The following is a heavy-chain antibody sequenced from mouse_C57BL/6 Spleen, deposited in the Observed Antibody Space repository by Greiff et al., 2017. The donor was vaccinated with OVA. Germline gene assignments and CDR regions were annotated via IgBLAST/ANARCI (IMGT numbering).Heavy chain of an antibody. D-gene: IGHD2-2*01. CDR1: GYTFTSSW. CDR3: ARSPYGYEYYAMDY. V-gene: IGHV1-53*01. J-gene: IGHJ4*01. Sequence: QVQLQQPGTELVKPGASVKLSCKASGYTFTSSWMHWVKQRPGQGLEWIGNINPSNGGPNYNEKFKSKATLTVDKSSSTAYMQLSSLTSEDSAVYYCARSPYGYEYYAMDYWGQGTSVTVSS. CDR2: INPSNGGP.